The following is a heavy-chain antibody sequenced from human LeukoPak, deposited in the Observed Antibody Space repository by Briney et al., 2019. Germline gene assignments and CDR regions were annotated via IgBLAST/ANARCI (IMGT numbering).Heavy chain of an antibody. CDR1: GFTFSSYW. Sequence: GGSLRLSCVASGFTFSSYWMSWVRQAPGKGLEWVANIKQDGSEKYYVDSVKGRFTISRDNAKKSLYLQINSLRAEDTAVYYCARGDYFDRAFDVWGQGTMVTVSS. D-gene: IGHD3-22*01. J-gene: IGHJ3*01. V-gene: IGHV3-7*03. CDR3: ARGDYFDRAFDV. CDR2: IKQDGSEK.